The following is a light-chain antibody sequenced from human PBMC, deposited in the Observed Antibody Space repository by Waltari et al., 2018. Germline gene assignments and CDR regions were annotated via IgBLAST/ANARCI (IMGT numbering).Light chain of an antibody. Sequence: DIQMTQSPSSVSVSVGDRVTRTCRASQGIRSWLAWYQQRPGKAPKLLIYAASSLQSGVPSRFSGSGSGTDFTLTISRLQPEDFATYYCQQAHTFPPTFGPGTKVHIQ. CDR1: QGIRSW. V-gene: IGKV1-12*01. CDR2: AAS. J-gene: IGKJ3*01. CDR3: QQAHTFPPT.